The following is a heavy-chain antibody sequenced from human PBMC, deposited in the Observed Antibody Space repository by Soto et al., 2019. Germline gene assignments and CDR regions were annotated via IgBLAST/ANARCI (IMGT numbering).Heavy chain of an antibody. D-gene: IGHD6-13*01. V-gene: IGHV4-59*02. CDR2: IYDSGIT. J-gene: IGHJ4*02. Sequence: ESLSVTCPVSVGSVSSYYWSWIRQPPGKGLEWIGYIYDSGITNYNPSLKSRVTISVDTSKNQFSLKLSSVTAADTAVYYCARLASSSSWANFDYWGQGTLVTVSS. CDR1: VGSVSSYY. CDR3: ARLASSSSWANFDY.